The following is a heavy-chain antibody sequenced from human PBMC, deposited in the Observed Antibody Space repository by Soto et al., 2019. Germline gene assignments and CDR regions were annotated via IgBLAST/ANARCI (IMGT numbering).Heavy chain of an antibody. CDR1: GGSISSGGYY. Sequence: SETLSLTCTVSGGSISSGGYYWSWIRQYPGKGLEWIGYIYFNGSTYYNPSLRSRVTMSVDTSKNQFSLNLSSVTAADTAVYYCARSFLRPNWFDPWGQGTRVTVSS. CDR2: IYFNGST. J-gene: IGHJ5*02. CDR3: ARSFLRPNWFDP. V-gene: IGHV4-31*03. D-gene: IGHD6-6*01.